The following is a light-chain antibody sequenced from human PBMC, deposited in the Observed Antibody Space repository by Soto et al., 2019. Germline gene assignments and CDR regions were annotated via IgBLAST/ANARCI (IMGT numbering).Light chain of an antibody. CDR1: QSVSSSY. CDR2: AAS. J-gene: IGKJ5*01. Sequence: EIVLTQSPGTLSLSPGETATLSCRASQSVSSSYLAWYQQKTGQAPRLLIYAASSRATGIPDRFSGSGSGTDFTLTISRLEPEDFAVYYCQQHGSSPITFGQGTGLEIK. V-gene: IGKV3-20*01. CDR3: QQHGSSPIT.